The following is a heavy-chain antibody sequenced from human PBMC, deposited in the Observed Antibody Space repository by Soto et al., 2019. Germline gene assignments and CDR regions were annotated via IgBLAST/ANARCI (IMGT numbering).Heavy chain of an antibody. V-gene: IGHV5-51*01. D-gene: IGHD6-6*01. J-gene: IGHJ6*02. CDR1: GYSFTSYW. CDR3: ARHRSCSSSELYYYYGMDV. CDR2: IYPGDSDT. Sequence: PGESLKISCKGSGYSFTSYWIGWVRQMPGKGLEWMGIIYPGDSDTRYSPSFQGQVTISADKSISTAYLQWSSLKASDTAMYYCARHRSCSSSELYYYYGMDVWGQGTTVTVSS.